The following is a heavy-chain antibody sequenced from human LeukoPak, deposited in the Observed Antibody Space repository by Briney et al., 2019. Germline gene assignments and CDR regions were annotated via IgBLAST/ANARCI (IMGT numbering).Heavy chain of an antibody. CDR3: ARGQWLLDY. CDR2: IYRSENP. D-gene: IGHD6-19*01. Sequence: PSGTLSLTCAVSGGSISSSDWWSWVRQPPGRGLEWIGYIYRSENPSYNPSLKGRVTMSADKSKNQFSLRLSSVTAADTAVYYCARGQWLLDYWGQGTLVTVSS. V-gene: IGHV4-4*02. J-gene: IGHJ4*02. CDR1: GGSISSSDW.